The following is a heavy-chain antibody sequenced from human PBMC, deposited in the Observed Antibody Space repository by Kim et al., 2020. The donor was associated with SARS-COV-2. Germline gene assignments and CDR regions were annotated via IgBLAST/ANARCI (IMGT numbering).Heavy chain of an antibody. J-gene: IGHJ6*02. CDR1: GYTFRDFW. D-gene: IGHD2-8*01. Sequence: GESLKISCQGSGYTFRDFWIAWVRQMPGKGLGVMGIIYPGDSDTRYSPSFRGQVTISAYRSISTAYLQWSSLKASDSAIYFCTRLSWGAGMVFHKEHREGRPGLDVWGQGTTVPVSS. CDR3: TRLSWGAGMVFHKEHREGRPGLDV. V-gene: IGHV5-51*01. CDR2: IYPGDSDT.